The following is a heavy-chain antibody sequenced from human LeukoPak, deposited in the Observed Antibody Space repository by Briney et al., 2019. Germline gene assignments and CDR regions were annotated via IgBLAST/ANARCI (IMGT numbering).Heavy chain of an antibody. D-gene: IGHD5-24*01. V-gene: IGHV3-7*03. CDR1: GFTLSNFW. CDR2: INQDGSQK. Sequence: PGGSLRLSCATSGFTLSNFWMSRVRQAPGKGLEWVADINQDGSQKYYRDSVKGRFTISRDNAKNSLYLEMNSLSAEDTAVYYCARDRGWLQSDYWGQGALVTVSS. CDR3: ARDRGWLQSDY. J-gene: IGHJ4*02.